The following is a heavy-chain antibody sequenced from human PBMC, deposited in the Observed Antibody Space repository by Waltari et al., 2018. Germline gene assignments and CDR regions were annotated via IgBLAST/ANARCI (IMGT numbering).Heavy chain of an antibody. CDR1: GASFTSSL. V-gene: IGHV3-9*01. CDR2: ISWNSGSI. D-gene: IGHD3-22*01. CDR3: AKDTRYYYDSSGYSLDY. J-gene: IGHJ4*02. Sequence: VQLQESGPGLVKPSETLSLSCAVSGASFTSSLYFWVRQAPGKGLEWVSGISWNSGSIGYADSVKGRFTISRDNAKNSLYLQMNSLRAEDTALYYCAKDTRYYYDSSGYSLDYWGQGTLVTVSS.